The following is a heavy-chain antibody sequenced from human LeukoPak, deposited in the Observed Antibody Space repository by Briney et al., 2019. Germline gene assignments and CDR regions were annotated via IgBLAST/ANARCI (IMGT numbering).Heavy chain of an antibody. D-gene: IGHD6-6*01. CDR3: ARGLSGYASSLGY. V-gene: IGHV3-74*01. CDR2: INSDGSYT. Sequence: GGSLRLSCAASGFTFSTYWMHWVRQAPGKGLVWVSRINSDGSYTSYADSVRGRFSISRDNAKNTLYLQMNSLRAEDTAVYYCARGLSGYASSLGYWGQGTLVTVSA. J-gene: IGHJ4*02. CDR1: GFTFSTYW.